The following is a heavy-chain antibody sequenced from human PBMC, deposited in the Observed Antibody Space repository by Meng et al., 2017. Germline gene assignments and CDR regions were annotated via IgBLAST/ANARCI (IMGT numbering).Heavy chain of an antibody. V-gene: IGHV1-69*05. J-gene: IGHJ6*02. CDR3: ARDRELPPGLTYYYDSSGYIKGPYYGMDV. D-gene: IGHD3-22*01. CDR2: IIPIFGTA. CDR1: GGTFSSYA. Sequence: SVKVSCKASGGTFSSYAISWVRQAPGQGLEWMGGIIPIFGTANYAQKFQGRVTITTDESTSTAYMELSSLRSEDTAVYYCARDRELPPGLTYYYDSSGYIKGPYYGMDVWGQGTTVTVSS.